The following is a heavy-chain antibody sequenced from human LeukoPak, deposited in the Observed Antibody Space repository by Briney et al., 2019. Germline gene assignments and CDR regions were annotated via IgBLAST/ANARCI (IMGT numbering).Heavy chain of an antibody. J-gene: IGHJ4*02. Sequence: PGGSLRLSCAASGFTFNTYSMSWVCQAPGKGLEWVSYISGSTSYIYYADSVKGRFTISRDNAKNALYLHMNSLSAEDTAVYYCARVSGSYYKGHFDYWGQGTLVTVSS. CDR2: ISGSTSYI. CDR3: ARVSGSYYKGHFDY. V-gene: IGHV3-21*01. CDR1: GFTFNTYS. D-gene: IGHD3-10*01.